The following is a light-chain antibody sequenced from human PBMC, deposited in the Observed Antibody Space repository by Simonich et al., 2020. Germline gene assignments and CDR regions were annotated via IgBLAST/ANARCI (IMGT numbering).Light chain of an antibody. J-gene: IGLJ3*02. CDR1: SSDVGGYNY. CDR2: DVS. CDR3: SSYTSSSAWV. Sequence: QSALTQPASVSGSPGQSITISCTGTSSDVGGYNYVSWYQQHPGKAPKLMIYDVSTRPSGVAIRFSGSKSGNTASLTISVLQAEDEADYYCSSYTSSSAWVFGGGTKLTVL. V-gene: IGLV2-14*03.